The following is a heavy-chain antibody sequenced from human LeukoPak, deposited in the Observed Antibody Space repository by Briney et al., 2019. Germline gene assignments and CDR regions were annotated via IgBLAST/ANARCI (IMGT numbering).Heavy chain of an antibody. Sequence: SETLSLTCAVYGGSFSGYYWSWIRQPPGKGLEWIGEINHSGSTNYNPSLKSRVTISVDTSKNQFSLKLSSVTAADTAVYYCARGVDCSSTSCCFDYWGQGTLVTVSS. CDR3: ARGVDCSSTSCCFDY. CDR2: INHSGST. J-gene: IGHJ4*02. CDR1: GGSFSGYY. D-gene: IGHD2-2*01. V-gene: IGHV4-34*01.